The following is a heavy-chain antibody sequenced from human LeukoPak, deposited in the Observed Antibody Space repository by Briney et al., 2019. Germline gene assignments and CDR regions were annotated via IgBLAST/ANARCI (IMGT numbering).Heavy chain of an antibody. Sequence: PSETLSLTCTISGGSISSYYWSWIRQSPGKGLEWIGYIYYSGSTNYNPSLKSRVTISVDTSKNQFSLKLSSVTTADTAVYYCARLHRGEEAFDIWGQGTMVTVSS. J-gene: IGHJ3*02. V-gene: IGHV4-59*01. CDR1: GGSISSYY. CDR2: IYYSGST. CDR3: ARLHRGEEAFDI.